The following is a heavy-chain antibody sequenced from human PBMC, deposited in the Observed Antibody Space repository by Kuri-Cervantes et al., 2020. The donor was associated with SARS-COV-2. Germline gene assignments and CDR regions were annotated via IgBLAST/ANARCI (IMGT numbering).Heavy chain of an antibody. CDR3: AKDREDIVVVPAAHSPDAFDI. V-gene: IGHV3-23*01. Sequence: GGSLRLSCAASGFTFSSYAMHWVRQAPGEGLEWVSAISGSGGSTYYADSVKGRFTISRDNSKNTLYLQMNSLRAEDTAVYYCAKDREDIVVVPAAHSPDAFDIWGQGTMVTVSS. CDR2: ISGSGGST. J-gene: IGHJ3*02. D-gene: IGHD2-2*01. CDR1: GFTFSSYA.